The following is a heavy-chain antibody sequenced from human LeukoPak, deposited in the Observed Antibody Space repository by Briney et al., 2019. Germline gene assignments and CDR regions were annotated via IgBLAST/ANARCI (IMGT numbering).Heavy chain of an antibody. CDR3: ARQLRSDTAMVPNWFDP. Sequence: SETLSLTCTVSGDSISSYYWSWIRQPPGKGLEWIGYIYYSVSTQYNPSLNSRVTISVDTSKNQFSLKLNSVTAADTAVYYCARQLRSDTAMVPNWFDPWGQGTLVTVSS. V-gene: IGHV4-59*01. CDR2: IYYSVST. J-gene: IGHJ5*02. D-gene: IGHD5-18*01. CDR1: GDSISSYY.